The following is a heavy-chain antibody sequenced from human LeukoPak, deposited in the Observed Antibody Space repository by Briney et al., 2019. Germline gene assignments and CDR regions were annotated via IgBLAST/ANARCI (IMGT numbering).Heavy chain of an antibody. Sequence: SDTLSLTCNVSGDSISSSSYYGGWIRQPPGKGLEWIGSIYYWESLYYNPSLQSRVTISVDTSENRFSLKLRSVTAEDTAVYYCAKDQKSKSSSSNYYYYYMDVWGKGTTVTVCS. CDR1: GDSISSSSYY. CDR3: AKDQKSKSSSSNYYYYYMDV. J-gene: IGHJ6*03. V-gene: IGHV4-39*07. CDR2: IYYWESL. D-gene: IGHD6-6*01.